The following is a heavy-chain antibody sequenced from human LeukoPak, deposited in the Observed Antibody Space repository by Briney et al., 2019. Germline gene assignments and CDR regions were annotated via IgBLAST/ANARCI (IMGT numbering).Heavy chain of an antibody. J-gene: IGHJ5*02. CDR2: MYFSGST. Sequence: SETLSLTCTVSGGSISRSNWGWIRQPPGKGLEWIGSMYFSGSTYYKPSLKSRVTISVDTSKNQFSLKLSSVTAADTAVYYCARGRVDDYVWGSYRPLRNWFDPWGQGTLVTVSS. CDR3: ARGRVDDYVWGSYRPLRNWFDP. D-gene: IGHD3-16*02. V-gene: IGHV4-39*07. CDR1: GGSISRSN.